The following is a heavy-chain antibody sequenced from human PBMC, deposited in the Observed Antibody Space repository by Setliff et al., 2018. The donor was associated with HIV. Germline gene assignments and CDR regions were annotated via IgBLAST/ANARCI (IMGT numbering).Heavy chain of an antibody. D-gene: IGHD6-6*01. CDR1: GYSISSGYY. V-gene: IGHV4-38-2*01. Sequence: SETLSLTCAVSGYSISSGYYWGWIRQPPGKGLVWIGEINHSGSTNYNPSLKSRVTISVDTSKKQFSLKLSSVTAADTAVYYCARVKRSSSPPRSYYFDYRGQGTLVTVTS. CDR3: ARVKRSSSPPRSYYFDY. J-gene: IGHJ4*02. CDR2: INHSGST.